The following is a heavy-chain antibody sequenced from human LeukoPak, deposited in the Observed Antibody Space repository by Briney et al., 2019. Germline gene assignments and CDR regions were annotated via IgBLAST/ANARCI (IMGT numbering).Heavy chain of an antibody. Sequence: SETLSLTCTVSGGSISSYYWSWIRQPPGKGLEWIGYIYYSGSTNYNPSLKSRVTISVDTSKNQFSLKLSSVTAADTAVYYCARDGQSASYYYYMDVWGKGTTVTVSS. J-gene: IGHJ6*03. V-gene: IGHV4-59*01. CDR2: IYYSGST. CDR1: GGSISSYY. CDR3: ARDGQSASYYYYMDV.